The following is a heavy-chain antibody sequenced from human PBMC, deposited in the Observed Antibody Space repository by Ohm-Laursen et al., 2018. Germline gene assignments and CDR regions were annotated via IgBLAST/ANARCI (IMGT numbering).Heavy chain of an antibody. CDR2: ISWNSGSI. Sequence: SSLRLSCTASGFTFDDYAMHWVRQAPGKGLEWVSGISWNSGSIGYADSVKGRFTISRDNAKNSLYLQMNSLRAEDTALYYCAKSLLYDSSGYYLRLAFDIWGQGTMVTVSS. D-gene: IGHD3-22*01. J-gene: IGHJ3*02. CDR1: GFTFDDYA. V-gene: IGHV3-9*01. CDR3: AKSLLYDSSGYYLRLAFDI.